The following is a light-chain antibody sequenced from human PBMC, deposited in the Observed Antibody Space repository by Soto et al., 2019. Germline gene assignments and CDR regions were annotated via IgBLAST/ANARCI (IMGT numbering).Light chain of an antibody. CDR2: AAS. J-gene: IGKJ1*01. CDR1: RSISNY. Sequence: DIQMTQSPSSLSASVGDRVTITCRASRSISNYLNWYQHKSGKAPSLLIYAASSLQVWVPSRFSGSGTGTAFTLTITMMQPEYSATAYCHQRYSGPPFGQGTRVDLK. V-gene: IGKV1-39*01. CDR3: HQRYSGPP.